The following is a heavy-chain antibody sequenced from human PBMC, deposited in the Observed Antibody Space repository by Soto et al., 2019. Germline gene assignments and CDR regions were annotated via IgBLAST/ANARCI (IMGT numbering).Heavy chain of an antibody. CDR1: GFTFSSYS. J-gene: IGHJ4*02. CDR3: ARGRVGTAYFDY. Sequence: EVQLVESGGGLVKPGGSLRLSCAASGFTFSSYSMNWVRQAPGKGLEWVSSISSSSSTIYYADSVKGRFTISRDNAKNSLYLQMNSLRDDDTAVYYCARGRVGTAYFDYWGQGALVTVSS. CDR2: ISSSSSTI. D-gene: IGHD2-21*02. V-gene: IGHV3-21*06.